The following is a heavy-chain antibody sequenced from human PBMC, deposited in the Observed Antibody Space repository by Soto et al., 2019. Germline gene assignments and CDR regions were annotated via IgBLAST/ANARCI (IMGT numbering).Heavy chain of an antibody. V-gene: IGHV4-31*02. D-gene: IGHD3-16*01. CDR3: ARAAGGLGKRTRNNWFGP. CDR1: VALSSGGYY. Sequence: VALSSGGYYWSWIRQLPGKVLQFIGYIYYSGNTYYNPSLKSRLSISVDTSKNQFSLRLVSVTDADTAVYYCARAAGGLGKRTRNNWFGPWGRGSLVTVSS. J-gene: IGHJ5*02. CDR2: IYYSGNT.